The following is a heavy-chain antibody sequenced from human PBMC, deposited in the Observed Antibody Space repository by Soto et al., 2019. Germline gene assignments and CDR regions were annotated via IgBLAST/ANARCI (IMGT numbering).Heavy chain of an antibody. CDR1: GGTFSSYA. J-gene: IGHJ4*02. CDR2: IIPIFGTA. D-gene: IGHD1-26*01. V-gene: IGHV1-69*01. CDR3: ARDEREWELLK. Sequence: QVQLVQSGAEVKKPGSSVKVSCKASGGTFSSYAISWVRQAPGQGLEWMGGIIPIFGTANYAQKFQGRVTITADESTSTAYMELSILRSEDTAVHYCARDEREWELLKWGQGTLVTVSS.